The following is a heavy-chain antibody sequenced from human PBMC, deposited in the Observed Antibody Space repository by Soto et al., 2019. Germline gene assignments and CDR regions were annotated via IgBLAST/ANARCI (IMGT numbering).Heavy chain of an antibody. CDR1: GFTFSSYA. J-gene: IGHJ4*02. CDR3: EPTTAMVTGNFDY. D-gene: IGHD5-18*01. V-gene: IGHV3-30-3*01. CDR2: ISYDGSNK. Sequence: GGSLRLSCAASGFTFSSYAMHWVRQAPGKGLEWVAVISYDGSNKYYADSVKGRFTISRDNSKNTLYLQMNSLRAEDTAVYYCEPTTAMVTGNFDYWGQGTLVTVSS.